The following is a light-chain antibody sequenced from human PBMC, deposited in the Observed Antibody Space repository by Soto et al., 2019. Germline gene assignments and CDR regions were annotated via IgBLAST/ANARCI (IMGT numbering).Light chain of an antibody. J-gene: IGKJ4*02. CDR3: QQRRNWRVT. CDR1: QLVNIY. V-gene: IGKV3-11*01. Sequence: ELVLTQSPATLSLSRGERATLSCRASQLVNIYLAWYQQKPGQAPRLLIYDASNRATGIPARFSGSGSGTDLTLTISSLESEDIAVYYCQQRRNWRVTLGGGTKVDIK. CDR2: DAS.